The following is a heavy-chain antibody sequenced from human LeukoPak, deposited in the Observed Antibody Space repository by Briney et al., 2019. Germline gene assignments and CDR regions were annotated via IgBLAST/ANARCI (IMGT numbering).Heavy chain of an antibody. J-gene: IGHJ4*02. V-gene: IGHV1-69*13. Sequence: SVKVSCKTSGGAFSSYDISWLRQAPGQGLEWMGGITPIFGTANYAQKFQGRVTITAVESMTTAYMELSSLRSEDTAVYYCARGWLAETTVVTPYNYWGQGTLVTVSS. CDR2: ITPIFGTA. CDR3: ARGWLAETTVVTPYNY. D-gene: IGHD4-23*01. CDR1: GGAFSSYD.